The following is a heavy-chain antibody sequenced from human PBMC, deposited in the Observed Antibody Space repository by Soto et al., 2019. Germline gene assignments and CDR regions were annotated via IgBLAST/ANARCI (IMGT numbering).Heavy chain of an antibody. D-gene: IGHD2-2*02. CDR1: GFTFSSYA. Sequence: EVQLLESGGGLVQPGGSPRLSCAASGFTFSSYAMSWVRQAPGKGLEWVSAISGSGGSTYYADSVKGRFTISRDNSKNTLYLQMNSLRAEDTAVYYCARDIVVVPAAIDYWGQGTLVTVSS. J-gene: IGHJ4*02. CDR2: ISGSGGST. CDR3: ARDIVVVPAAIDY. V-gene: IGHV3-23*01.